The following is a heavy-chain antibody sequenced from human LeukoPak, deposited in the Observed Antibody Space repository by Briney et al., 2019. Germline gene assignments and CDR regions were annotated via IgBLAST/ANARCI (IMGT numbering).Heavy chain of an antibody. J-gene: IGHJ6*03. Sequence: GGSLRLSCVASGFTFSNAWMSWVRQAPGKGLEGVGRIKSKTDGGTTDYAAPVKGRFTISRDDSKDTLYLQMNSLKTDDTAVYYCARAYCGGDCYTPMDVWGKGTTVTVSS. D-gene: IGHD2-21*02. CDR3: ARAYCGGDCYTPMDV. CDR2: IKSKTDGGTT. CDR1: GFTFSNAW. V-gene: IGHV3-15*01.